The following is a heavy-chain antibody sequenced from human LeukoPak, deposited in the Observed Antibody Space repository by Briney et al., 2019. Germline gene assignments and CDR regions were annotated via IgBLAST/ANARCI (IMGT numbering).Heavy chain of an antibody. Sequence: PGGSLRLSCAASGFTVSSNYMSWVRQAPGKGLEWVSVIYSGGSTYYADSVKGRFTISRDNSKNTLYLQMNSLRAEDTAVYYCARVSTRSGDYYYYSMDVWGQGTTVTVSS. V-gene: IGHV3-53*01. CDR2: IYSGGST. CDR1: GFTVSSNY. D-gene: IGHD3-3*02. CDR3: ARVSTRSGDYYYYSMDV. J-gene: IGHJ6*02.